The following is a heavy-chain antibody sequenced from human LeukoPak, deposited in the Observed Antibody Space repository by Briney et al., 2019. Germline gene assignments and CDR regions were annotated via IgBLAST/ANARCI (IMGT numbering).Heavy chain of an antibody. CDR3: AKEGPGYRSGPYQIDY. V-gene: IGHV3-9*01. Sequence: GGSLRLSCAASGFTFDDYAMNWVRQAPGKGLEWVSGISWNSGSIGYADSVKGRFTISRDNSKNTLYLQMNSLRAEDTAVYYCAKEGPGYRSGPYQIDYWGPGTLVTVSS. CDR2: ISWNSGSI. J-gene: IGHJ4*02. D-gene: IGHD6-19*01. CDR1: GFTFDDYA.